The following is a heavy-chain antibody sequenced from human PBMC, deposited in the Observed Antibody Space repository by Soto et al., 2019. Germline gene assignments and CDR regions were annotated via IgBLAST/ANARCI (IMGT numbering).Heavy chain of an antibody. V-gene: IGHV5-10-1*01. CDR2: IDPSDSYT. D-gene: IGHD2-2*01. J-gene: IGHJ5*02. CDR3: ARHEGYCSSTSCYRGDWFDP. Sequence: GESLKISCKGSGYSFTSYWISWVRQMPGKGLEWMGRIDPSDSYTNYSPSFQGHVTISADKSISTAYLQWSSLKASDTAMYYCARHEGYCSSTSCYRGDWFDPWGQGTLVTV. CDR1: GYSFTSYW.